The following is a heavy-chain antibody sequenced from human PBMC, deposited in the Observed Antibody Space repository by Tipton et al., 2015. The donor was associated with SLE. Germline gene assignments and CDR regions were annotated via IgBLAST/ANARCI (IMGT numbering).Heavy chain of an antibody. CDR3: ARDSATLRWYL. D-gene: IGHD4-23*01. Sequence: VQLVQSGAEVKKPGASVKVSCKASGYRFTSYGVTWVRQAPGQGLEWMGWISPYNGDTNFAHKFQGRVTLTTDTSTGTMYMELRSLRSDDTAVYYCARDSATLRWYLWGQGTLVTVSS. CDR2: ISPYNGDT. CDR1: GYRFTSYG. J-gene: IGHJ4*02. V-gene: IGHV1-18*01.